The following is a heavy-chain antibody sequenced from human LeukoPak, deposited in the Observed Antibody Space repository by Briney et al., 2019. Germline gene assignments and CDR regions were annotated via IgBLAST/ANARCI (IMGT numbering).Heavy chain of an antibody. V-gene: IGHV1-18*01. D-gene: IGHD2-2*01. CDR2: ISAYNGNT. Sequence: ASVKVSCKASGYTLTSYGISWVRQAPGQGLEWMGWISAYNGNTNYAQKLQGRVTMTTDTSTSTAYMELRSLRSDDTAVYYCARTTIVGYCSSTSCPYFDYWGQGTLVTVSS. CDR1: GYTLTSYG. CDR3: ARTTIVGYCSSTSCPYFDY. J-gene: IGHJ4*02.